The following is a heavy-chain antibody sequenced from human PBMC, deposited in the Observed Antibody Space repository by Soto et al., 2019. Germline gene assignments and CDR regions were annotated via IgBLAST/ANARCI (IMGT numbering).Heavy chain of an antibody. J-gene: IGHJ3*02. CDR3: ARSPGAAAYYAFDI. Sequence: TGGSLRLSCAASGFTFSSYAMHWVRQAPGKGLEWVAVISYDGSNKYYADSVKGRFTISRDNSKNTLYLQMNSLRAEDTAVYYCARSPGAAAYYAFDIWGQGTMVTVSS. CDR1: GFTFSSYA. CDR2: ISYDGSNK. D-gene: IGHD6-13*01. V-gene: IGHV3-30-3*01.